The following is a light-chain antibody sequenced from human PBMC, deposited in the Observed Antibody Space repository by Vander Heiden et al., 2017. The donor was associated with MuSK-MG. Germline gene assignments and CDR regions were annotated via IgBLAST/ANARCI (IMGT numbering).Light chain of an antibody. Sequence: EIVLTQSPATLSLSPGERATLSCRASQSVSSYLAWYQQKPGQAPRLLIYDASNRANGIPARFSGSGSGKDFTLTISRREHEDFAVYYCQQRSNLWTFGQGTKVEIK. J-gene: IGKJ1*01. CDR1: QSVSSY. CDR3: QQRSNLWT. V-gene: IGKV3-11*01. CDR2: DAS.